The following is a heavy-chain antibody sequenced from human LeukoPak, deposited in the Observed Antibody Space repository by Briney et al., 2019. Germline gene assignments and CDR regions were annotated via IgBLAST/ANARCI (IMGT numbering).Heavy chain of an antibody. CDR1: GYTFTAYY. CDR3: ASGGSPDNWYVGYFDY. D-gene: IGHD1-1*01. J-gene: IGHJ4*02. V-gene: IGHV1-2*02. CDR2: INPNSGDT. Sequence: ASVKVSCKASGYTFTAYYMHWVRQAPGQGLEWMGWINPNSGDTNLAQKFQGRVTMTRDSSISTAYMEVSRLRSDDTAVYYCASGGSPDNWYVGYFDYWGQGTLVTVSS.